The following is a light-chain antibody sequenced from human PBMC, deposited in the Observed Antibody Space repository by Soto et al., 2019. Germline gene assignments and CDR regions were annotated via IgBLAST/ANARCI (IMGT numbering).Light chain of an antibody. V-gene: IGKV2-24*01. CDR2: KIS. Sequence: SVVNQTPLTSPVTLGQPAAISCRSSQSLVHSDGNNYLSWLQQRPVQAPRILLPKISNRVSGVQDRFRGSGAGTDFTLTISRVEVEDVVVYYFLQATQLPWTCGQGTKVEIK. J-gene: IGKJ1*01. CDR1: QSLVHSDGNNY. CDR3: LQATQLPWT.